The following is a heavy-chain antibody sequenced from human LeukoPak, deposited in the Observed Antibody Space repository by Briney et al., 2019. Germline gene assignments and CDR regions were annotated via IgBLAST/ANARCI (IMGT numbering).Heavy chain of an antibody. CDR3: AKGYCSSTSCLYYYYYYMDV. D-gene: IGHD2-2*01. CDR2: IIAILDVE. CDR1: GVTFRNHA. Sequence: ASVKVSCKASGVTFRNHAISWVRQAPGRGLEWMGRIIAILDVEDYAQKLQGRVTITTDESTSTAYMELSSLRSEDTAVYYCAKGYCSSTSCLYYYYYYMDVWGKGTAVTVSS. J-gene: IGHJ6*03. V-gene: IGHV1-69*04.